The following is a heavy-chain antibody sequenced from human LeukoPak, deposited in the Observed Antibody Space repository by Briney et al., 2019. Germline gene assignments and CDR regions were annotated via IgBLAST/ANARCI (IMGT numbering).Heavy chain of an antibody. CDR2: IRSKAYGGTT. CDR1: GFTFSSYW. CDR3: SGSFGQLTFFDY. V-gene: IGHV3-49*04. D-gene: IGHD3-10*01. Sequence: GGSLRLSCAASGFTFSSYWMSWVRQAPGKGLEWVGFIRSKAYGGTTEYAASVKGRFTISRDDSKTIAYLQMNSLKTEDTAVYYCSGSFGQLTFFDYWGQGTLVTVSS. J-gene: IGHJ4*02.